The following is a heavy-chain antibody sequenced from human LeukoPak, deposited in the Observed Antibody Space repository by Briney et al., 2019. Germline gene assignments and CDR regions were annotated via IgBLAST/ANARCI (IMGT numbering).Heavy chain of an antibody. V-gene: IGHV4-59*01. CDR1: GGSNSSYY. CDR3: ARTYGSSGLGYFDL. CDR2: IYYSGST. Sequence: SETLSLACTVSGGSNSSYYWSWIRQPPGKGLEWIGYIYYSGSTNYSPSLKSRLTISVDTSKNQFSLKLSSVTAADTAVYYCARTYGSSGLGYFDLWGRGTLVTVSS. J-gene: IGHJ2*01. D-gene: IGHD6-13*01.